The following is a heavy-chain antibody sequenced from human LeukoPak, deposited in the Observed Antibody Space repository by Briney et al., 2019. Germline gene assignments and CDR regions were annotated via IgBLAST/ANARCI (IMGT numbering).Heavy chain of an antibody. J-gene: IGHJ3*02. CDR2: VCDSGST. CDR3: AKHGARYCSSTSCYSPDAFDI. D-gene: IGHD2-2*01. Sequence: SETLCLTCTVSGGSISSDGYYWSWIRQRPEKGREWVVCVCDSGSTYYNPSLKSRVTISVDRSKNQFSLKLSSVTAADTAVYYCAKHGARYCSSTSCYSPDAFDIWGQGTMVTVSS. V-gene: IGHV4-30-2*01. CDR1: GGSISSDGYY.